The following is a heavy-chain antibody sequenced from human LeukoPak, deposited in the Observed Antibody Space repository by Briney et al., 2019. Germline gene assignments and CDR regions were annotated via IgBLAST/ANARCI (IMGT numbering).Heavy chain of an antibody. Sequence: GGSLRLSCAASGFTFSSYSMNWVRQAPGKGLEWVSSISSSSSYIYYADSVKGRFTISRDNAKDSLYLRMNSLRAEDTAVYYCARERRHSSGLDYWGQGTLVTVSS. CDR2: ISSSSSYI. CDR3: ARERRHSSGLDY. J-gene: IGHJ4*02. V-gene: IGHV3-21*01. D-gene: IGHD6-19*01. CDR1: GFTFSSYS.